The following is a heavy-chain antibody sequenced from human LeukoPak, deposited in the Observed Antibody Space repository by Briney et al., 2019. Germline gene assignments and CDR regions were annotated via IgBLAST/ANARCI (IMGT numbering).Heavy chain of an antibody. J-gene: IGHJ6*02. Sequence: AGSLRLTCAASGFTFSSYGMHWVRQAPGKGLEWVAVIWYDGSNKYYADSVKGRFTISSDKSKNTLYLQMNSLRAEDTAVYYCARDGAAAGKLYYYYYGMDVWGQGTTVTVSS. V-gene: IGHV3-33*08. D-gene: IGHD6-13*01. CDR1: GFTFSSYG. CDR3: ARDGAAAGKLYYYYYGMDV. CDR2: IWYDGSNK.